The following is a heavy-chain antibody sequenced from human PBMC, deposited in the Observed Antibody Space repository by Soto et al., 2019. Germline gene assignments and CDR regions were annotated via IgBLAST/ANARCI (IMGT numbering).Heavy chain of an antibody. D-gene: IGHD1-7*01. CDR1: GASISSTSHY. CDR2: MYYSGTT. CDR3: ARLSKNWNSNWLDP. V-gene: IGHV4-39*01. Sequence: QLQLQESGPGLVKPSETLSLTCTVSGASISSTSHYWGWIRQPPGKGLEWIGSMYYSGTTYYNPSLKSRVTISVDTSKNQFSLKLTSVTAVDTAVYYCARLSKNWNSNWLDPWGQGTLVTVSS. J-gene: IGHJ5*02.